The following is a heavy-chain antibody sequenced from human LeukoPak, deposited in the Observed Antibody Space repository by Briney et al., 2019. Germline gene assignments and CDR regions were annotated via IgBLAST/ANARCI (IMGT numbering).Heavy chain of an antibody. Sequence: GGSLRLSCAAPGFTFSNYWMSWVRRAPGKGLEWVANIKQDGNETYYVDSVRSRFTISRDNAKKSLYLQMNSLRAEDTAVYYCARDFWGAYRVDYFDCWGQGTLVTVSS. CDR3: ARDFWGAYRVDYFDC. J-gene: IGHJ4*02. CDR2: IKQDGNET. D-gene: IGHD3-3*01. CDR1: GFTFSNYW. V-gene: IGHV3-7*01.